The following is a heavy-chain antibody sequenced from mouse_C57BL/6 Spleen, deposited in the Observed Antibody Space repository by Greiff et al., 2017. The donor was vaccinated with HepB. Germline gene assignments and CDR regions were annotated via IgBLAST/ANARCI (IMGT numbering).Heavy chain of an antibody. CDR1: GYTFTSYW. CDR3: ARGFSSTMVTMDY. D-gene: IGHD2-2*01. V-gene: IGHV1-69*01. Sequence: QVQLQQPGAELVMPGASVKLSCKASGYTFTSYWMHWVKQRPGQGLEWIGEIDPSDSYTNYNQKFKGKSTLTVDKSSSTAYMQLSSLTSEDSAVYYCARGFSSTMVTMDYWGQGTSVTVSS. CDR2: IDPSDSYT. J-gene: IGHJ4*01.